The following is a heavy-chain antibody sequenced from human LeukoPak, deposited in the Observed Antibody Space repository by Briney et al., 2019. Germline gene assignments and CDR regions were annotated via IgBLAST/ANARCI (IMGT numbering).Heavy chain of an antibody. V-gene: IGHV4-4*09. CDR2: IYTSGST. CDR3: AARSERGYRDY. CDR1: GGSISSYY. J-gene: IGHJ4*02. Sequence: SETLSLTCTVSGGSISSYYWNWIRQPPGKGLEWIGYIYTSGSTNYNPSLKSRVTISVDTSKNQFSLKLSSVTAADTAVYYCAARSERGYRDYWGQGTLVTVSS. D-gene: IGHD5-18*01.